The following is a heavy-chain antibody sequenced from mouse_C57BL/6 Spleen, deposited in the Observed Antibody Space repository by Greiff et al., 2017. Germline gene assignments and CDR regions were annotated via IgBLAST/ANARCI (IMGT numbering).Heavy chain of an antibody. CDR1: GYTFTDYY. Sequence: QVQLKESGAELVRPGASVKLSCKASGYTFTDYYINWVKQRPGQGLEWIARIYPGSGNTYYNEKFKGKATLTAEKSSSTAYMQLSSLTSEDSAVYFCARGGGNPAWFAYWGQGTLVTVSA. V-gene: IGHV1-76*01. D-gene: IGHD2-1*01. J-gene: IGHJ3*01. CDR3: ARGGGNPAWFAY. CDR2: IYPGSGNT.